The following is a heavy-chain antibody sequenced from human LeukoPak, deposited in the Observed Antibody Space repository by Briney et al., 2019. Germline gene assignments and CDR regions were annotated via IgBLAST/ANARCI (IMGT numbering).Heavy chain of an antibody. CDR3: ARFLRSRESGKPFYYYYYMDV. D-gene: IGHD3-10*01. CDR2: IYYSGGT. Sequence: PSETQSLTCTVSGGSISSYYWGWIRQPPGKGLEWIGSIYYSGGTYYNPSLKSRVTISVDTSKNQFSLKLSSVTAADTAVYYCARFLRSRESGKPFYYYYYMDVWGKGTTVTVSS. J-gene: IGHJ6*03. CDR1: GGSISSYY. V-gene: IGHV4-39*07.